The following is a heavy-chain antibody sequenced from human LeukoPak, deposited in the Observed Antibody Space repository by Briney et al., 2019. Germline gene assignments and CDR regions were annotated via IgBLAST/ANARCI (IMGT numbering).Heavy chain of an antibody. D-gene: IGHD2-21*01. CDR1: GFNFINTW. Sequence: GGSLRLSCAASGFNFINTWMHWVRQAPGKGLVWVARIRNDGSGIIYADSVKGRFTISRDNARNTLYLQMNSLRAEDTAVYYCARERGVSHPFDYWGQGTLVTVSS. V-gene: IGHV3-74*01. J-gene: IGHJ4*02. CDR2: IRNDGSGI. CDR3: ARERGVSHPFDY.